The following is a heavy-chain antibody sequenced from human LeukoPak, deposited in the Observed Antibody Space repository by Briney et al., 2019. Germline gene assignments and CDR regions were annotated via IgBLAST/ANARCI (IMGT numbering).Heavy chain of an antibody. V-gene: IGHV4-4*02. J-gene: IGHJ4*02. CDR1: GGSISSSNW. CDR3: ARDAPYCSSTSCPPGY. CDR2: IYHSGST. D-gene: IGHD2-2*01. Sequence: PSGSLSLTCAVSGGSISSSNWWSWVRQPPGKGLEWIGEIYHSGSTNYNPSLKSRVTISVDKSKNQFSLKLSSVTAADTAVYYCARDAPYCSSTSCPPGYWGQGTLVTVSS.